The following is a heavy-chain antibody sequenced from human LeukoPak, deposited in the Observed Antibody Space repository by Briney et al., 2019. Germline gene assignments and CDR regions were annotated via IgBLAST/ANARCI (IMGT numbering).Heavy chain of an antibody. Sequence: PSETLSLTCTVSGGSISNYYWSWIRQSPGKGLEWIGYVYYSGSTTYNPSLKSRVAISVHTSKNQFSLRLNSVTAADTAVYYCAREGTRSGRGDTFDYWGQGTLVTVSS. D-gene: IGHD6-19*01. CDR2: VYYSGST. CDR3: AREGTRSGRGDTFDY. CDR1: GGSISNYY. J-gene: IGHJ4*02. V-gene: IGHV4-59*01.